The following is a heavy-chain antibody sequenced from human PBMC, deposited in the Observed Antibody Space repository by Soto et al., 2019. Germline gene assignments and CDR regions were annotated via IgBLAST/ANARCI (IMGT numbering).Heavy chain of an antibody. D-gene: IGHD3-16*01. J-gene: IGHJ6*03. CDR1: GGSFSGYY. CDR3: ARGRLKYYDYIWGSYTRPPARHYYYYMDV. CDR2: INHSGST. Sequence: SETLSLTCAVYGGSFSGYYWSWIRQPPGKGLEWIGEINHSGSTNYNPSLKSRVTISVDTSKNQFSLKLSSVTAADTAVYYCARGRLKYYDYIWGSYTRPPARHYYYYMDVWGKGTTVTVSS. V-gene: IGHV4-34*01.